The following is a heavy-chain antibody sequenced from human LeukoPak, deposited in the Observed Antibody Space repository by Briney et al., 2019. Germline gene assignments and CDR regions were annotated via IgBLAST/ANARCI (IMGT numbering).Heavy chain of an antibody. Sequence: PGGSLRLSCAASEFTFSSYSMNSVRQAPGKGLEWVSYISSSSSTIYYAESVKGRFTISRDNAKNSLYLQMNSLRVEDTAVYYCARSRGNSGSYPLDYWGQGTLVTVSS. CDR3: ARSRGNSGSYPLDY. V-gene: IGHV3-48*01. D-gene: IGHD1-26*01. CDR2: ISSSSSTI. J-gene: IGHJ4*02. CDR1: EFTFSSYS.